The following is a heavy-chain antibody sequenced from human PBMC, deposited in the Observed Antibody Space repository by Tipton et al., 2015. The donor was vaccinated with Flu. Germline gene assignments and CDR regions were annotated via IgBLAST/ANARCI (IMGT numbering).Heavy chain of an antibody. CDR2: IYYSGST. CDR3: ARGRNGGYVGY. Sequence: TLSLTCTVSGGSISSYYWSWIRQPPGKGLEWIGYIYYSGSTNYNPSLKSRVTISVDTSKNQFSLKLSSVTAADTAVYYCARGRNGGYVGYWGQGTLVTVSS. V-gene: IGHV4-59*01. D-gene: IGHD5-12*01. J-gene: IGHJ4*02. CDR1: GGSISSYY.